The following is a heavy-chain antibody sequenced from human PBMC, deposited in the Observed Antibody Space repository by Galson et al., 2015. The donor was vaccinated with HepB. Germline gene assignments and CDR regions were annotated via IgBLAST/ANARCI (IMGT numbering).Heavy chain of an antibody. J-gene: IGHJ4*02. V-gene: IGHV1-18*01. CDR1: GYTFTSYG. D-gene: IGHD4-17*01. CDR3: ARVGADYGDYERQFDY. Sequence: SVKVSCKASGYTFTSYGISWVRQAPGQGLEWMGWISAYNGNTNYAQKLQGRVTMTTDTSTSTAYMELRSLRSDDTAVYYCARVGADYGDYERQFDYWGQGTLVTVSS. CDR2: ISAYNGNT.